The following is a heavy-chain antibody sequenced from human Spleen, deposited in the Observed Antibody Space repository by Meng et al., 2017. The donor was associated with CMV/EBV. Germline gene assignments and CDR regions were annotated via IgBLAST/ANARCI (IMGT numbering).Heavy chain of an antibody. Sequence: QVQLQESGPGLVQPSETLSLTCTVSGGSISSYYWSWIRQPAGKGLEWIGRIYYSGSTYYNPSLKSRVTISVDTSKNQFSLKLSSVTAADTAVYYCASLRGGFGEPPKNWFDPWGQGTLVTVSS. J-gene: IGHJ5*02. CDR1: GGSISSYY. CDR3: ASLRGGFGEPPKNWFDP. CDR2: IYYSGST. D-gene: IGHD3-10*01. V-gene: IGHV4-4*07.